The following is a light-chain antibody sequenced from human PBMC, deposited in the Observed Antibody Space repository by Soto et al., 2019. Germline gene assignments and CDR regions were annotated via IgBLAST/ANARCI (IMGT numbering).Light chain of an antibody. CDR2: SNN. Sequence: QYVLTQPPSASGTRGQRVTISCSGSSSNIGSNYVYWYQKLPGTAPKLLIYSNNQRPSGVPDRFSGSKSGTSASLAISGLPSEDEADYYCAAWDDSLSGRVFGTGTKVTVL. J-gene: IGLJ1*01. CDR1: SSNIGSNY. V-gene: IGLV1-47*02. CDR3: AAWDDSLSGRV.